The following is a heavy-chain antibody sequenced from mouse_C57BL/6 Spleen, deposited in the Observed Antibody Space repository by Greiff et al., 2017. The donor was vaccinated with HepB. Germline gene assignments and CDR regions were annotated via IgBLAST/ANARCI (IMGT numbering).Heavy chain of an antibody. V-gene: IGHV6-6*01. CDR3: TRPPYYGSSSYAMDY. Sequence: EVKLVESGGGLVQPGGSMKLSCAASGFTFSDAWMDWVRQSPEKGLEWVAEIRNKANNHATYYAESVKGRFTISRDDSKISVYLHMNSLRAEDTGIYYCTRPPYYGSSSYAMDYWGQVTSVTVSS. CDR1: GFTFSDAW. CDR2: IRNKANNHAT. D-gene: IGHD1-1*01. J-gene: IGHJ4*01.